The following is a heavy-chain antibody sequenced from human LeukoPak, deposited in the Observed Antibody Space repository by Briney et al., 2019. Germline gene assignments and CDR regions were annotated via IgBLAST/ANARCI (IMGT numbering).Heavy chain of an antibody. Sequence: GASVKVSCTASGYTFTSYGISWVRQAPGQGLEWMGWISAYNGNTNYAQKLQGRVTMTTDTYTSTAYMELRSLRSDDTAVYYCARDPNYYGSGSYYNIPPFDPWGQGTLVTVSS. V-gene: IGHV1-18*01. J-gene: IGHJ5*02. CDR2: ISAYNGNT. CDR1: GYTFTSYG. CDR3: ARDPNYYGSGSYYNIPPFDP. D-gene: IGHD3-10*01.